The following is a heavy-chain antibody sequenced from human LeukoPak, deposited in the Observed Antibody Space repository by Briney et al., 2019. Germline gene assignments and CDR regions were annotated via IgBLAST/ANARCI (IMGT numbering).Heavy chain of an antibody. V-gene: IGHV3-30-3*01. CDR1: GFTFSSYA. Sequence: GGSLRLSCAASGFTFSSYAMSWVRQAPGKGLERVAVISYDGSNKYYADSVKGRFTISRDNSKNTLYLQMNSLRAEDTAVYYCARALGYCSSTSCYGRGGVDYWGQGTLVTVSS. J-gene: IGHJ4*02. CDR3: ARALGYCSSTSCYGRGGVDY. CDR2: ISYDGSNK. D-gene: IGHD2-2*01.